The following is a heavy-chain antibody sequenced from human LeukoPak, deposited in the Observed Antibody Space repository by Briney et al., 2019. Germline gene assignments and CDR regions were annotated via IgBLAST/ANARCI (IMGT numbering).Heavy chain of an antibody. D-gene: IGHD3-10*01. CDR1: GYTFTDYY. J-gene: IGHJ5*02. CDR2: INPKSDGT. Sequence: ASVKVSCKASGYTFTDYYMHWVRQAPGQGLEWMGRINPKSDGTNYAQKFQGRVTMTRDTSISTAYMELSRLRSDDTAVYYCASESTYYGSGSYYNGVWFDPWGQGTLVTVSS. CDR3: ASESTYYGSGSYYNGVWFDP. V-gene: IGHV1-2*06.